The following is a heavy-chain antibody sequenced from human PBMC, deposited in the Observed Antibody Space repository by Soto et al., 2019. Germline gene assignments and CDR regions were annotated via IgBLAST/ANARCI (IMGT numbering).Heavy chain of an antibody. CDR1: GGSISSYY. CDR3: ARYYDYIWGSYTLDY. D-gene: IGHD3-16*01. Sequence: QVQLQESGPGLVKPSETLSLTCTVSGGSISSYYWGWIRQPPGKGLEWIGYIYYSGSTNYNPSLKSRVTISVDTSKNQFSLKLSSVTAADTAVYYCARYYDYIWGSYTLDYWGQGTLVTVSS. CDR2: IYYSGST. V-gene: IGHV4-59*01. J-gene: IGHJ4*02.